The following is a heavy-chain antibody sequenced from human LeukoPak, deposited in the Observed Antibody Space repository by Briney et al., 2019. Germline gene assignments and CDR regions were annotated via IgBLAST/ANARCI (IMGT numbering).Heavy chain of an antibody. Sequence: ASVKVSCKASGYTFTGYYMHWARQAPGQGLEWMGWINPNSGGTNYAQKFQGRVTMTRDTSISTAYMELSRLRSDDTAVYYCARVFSYGDYGMGGYYFDYWGQGTLVTVSS. D-gene: IGHD4-17*01. V-gene: IGHV1-2*02. CDR1: GYTFTGYY. CDR2: INPNSGGT. J-gene: IGHJ4*02. CDR3: ARVFSYGDYGMGGYYFDY.